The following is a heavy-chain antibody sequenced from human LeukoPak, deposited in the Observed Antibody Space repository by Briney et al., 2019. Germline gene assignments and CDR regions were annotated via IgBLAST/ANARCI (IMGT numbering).Heavy chain of an antibody. Sequence: SETLSLTCNVSGGSFTNYYWSWIRQTPEKGLEWIGQINHSGDTSYNPSLRSRITLSVVRSKNQFSLKVTSVTAADTGVYYCARGPGTVGLSPWGQGTLVTVSS. CDR1: GGSFTNYY. V-gene: IGHV4-34*01. CDR3: ARGPGTVGLSP. D-gene: IGHD1/OR15-1a*01. CDR2: INHSGDT. J-gene: IGHJ5*02.